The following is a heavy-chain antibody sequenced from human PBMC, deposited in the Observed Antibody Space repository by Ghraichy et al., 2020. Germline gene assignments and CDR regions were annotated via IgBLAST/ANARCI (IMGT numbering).Heavy chain of an antibody. Sequence: GSLRLSCVGSGFTFSGYNMNWVRQSPGKGLEWVSYITTSSRSIFYADSVKGRFTVSRDNAQNSLYLQMNSLRDEDTAVYYCARASKVVRFYYYDGMDVWGQGPRSPSP. D-gene: IGHD4-23*01. J-gene: IGHJ6*02. V-gene: IGHV3-48*02. CDR1: GFTFSGYN. CDR3: ARASKVVRFYYYDGMDV. CDR2: ITTSSRSI.